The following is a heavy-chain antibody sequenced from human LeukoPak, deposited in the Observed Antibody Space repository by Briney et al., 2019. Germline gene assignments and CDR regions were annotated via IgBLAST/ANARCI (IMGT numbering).Heavy chain of an antibody. J-gene: IGHJ4*02. CDR1: GGTFSSYA. D-gene: IGHD5-18*01. CDR2: IIPILGIA. Sequence: GASVKVSCKASGGTFSSYAISWVRQAPGQGLEWMGRIIPILGIANYAQKFQGRVTITADKSTSTAYMELSSLRSEDTAVYYCARDQVDTAMAVWGQGTLVTVSS. V-gene: IGHV1-69*04. CDR3: ARDQVDTAMAV.